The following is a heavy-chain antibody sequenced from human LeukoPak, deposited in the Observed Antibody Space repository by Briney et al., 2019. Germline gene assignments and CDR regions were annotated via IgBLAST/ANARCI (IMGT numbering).Heavy chain of an antibody. J-gene: IGHJ4*02. Sequence: ASVKVSCKASGGTFISYTISRVRQAPGQGLEWMGRIIPILGIANYAQRFQGRVTITADKSTSTAYMELSSLRSEDTAVYYCAGGGSSGYPQDYWGQGTLVTVSS. V-gene: IGHV1-69*02. CDR2: IIPILGIA. CDR1: GGTFISYT. CDR3: AGGGSSGYPQDY. D-gene: IGHD3-22*01.